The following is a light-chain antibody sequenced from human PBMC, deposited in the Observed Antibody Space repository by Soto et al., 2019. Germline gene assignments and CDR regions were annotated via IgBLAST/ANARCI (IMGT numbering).Light chain of an antibody. CDR3: CSYAGRYTYV. CDR1: SSDVGGYNY. Sequence: QSVLTQPRSVSGSPGQSVTISCTGASSDVGGYNYVSWYQQHPGKAPKLMIYDVSKRPSGVPDRFSGSKSGNMASLTISGLQTEDEADYYCCSYAGRYTYVFGTGTKVTVL. CDR2: DVS. J-gene: IGLJ1*01. V-gene: IGLV2-11*01.